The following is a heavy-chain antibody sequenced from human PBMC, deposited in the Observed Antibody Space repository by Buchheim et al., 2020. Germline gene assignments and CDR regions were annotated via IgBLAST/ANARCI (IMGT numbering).Heavy chain of an antibody. D-gene: IGHD2-15*01. CDR1: GGSFSGYY. Sequence: QVQLQQWGAGLLKPSETLSPTCAVYGGSFSGYYWSWIRQPPGKGLGWIGEINHSGSTNYNPSLKSRVTISVDTSKNKFSLKLRSVTAADTAVYYCAIRRRRYCSGGSCYRFVDYWGQGTL. J-gene: IGHJ4*02. CDR3: AIRRRRYCSGGSCYRFVDY. V-gene: IGHV4-34*01. CDR2: INHSGST.